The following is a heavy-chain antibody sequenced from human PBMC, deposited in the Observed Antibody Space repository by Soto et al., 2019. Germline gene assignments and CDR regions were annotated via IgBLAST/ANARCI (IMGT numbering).Heavy chain of an antibody. D-gene: IGHD3-22*01. CDR3: ARYYFDSGDYSRTFDS. CDR2: IYYSGST. Sequence: SETLSLTCTVSGGSISSYYWSWIRQPPGKGLEWIGYIYYSGSTNYNPSLKSRVTISVDTSKNQFSLMLSSVTAADTAVYYCARYYFDSGDYSRTFDSWGQGILVTVS. J-gene: IGHJ4*02. V-gene: IGHV4-59*12. CDR1: GGSISSYY.